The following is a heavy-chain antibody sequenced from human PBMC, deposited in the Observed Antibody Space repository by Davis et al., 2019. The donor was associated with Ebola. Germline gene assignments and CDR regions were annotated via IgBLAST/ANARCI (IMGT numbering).Heavy chain of an antibody. Sequence: SVKVSCKASGGTFSSYAISWVRQAPGQGLEWMGGINPIFGTANYAQKFQGRVTITADESTSTAYMELSSLRSEDTAVYYCARDDRQTVGATRLDPWGQGTLVTVSS. CDR2: INPIFGTA. D-gene: IGHD1-26*01. CDR1: GGTFSSYA. J-gene: IGHJ5*02. V-gene: IGHV1-69*13. CDR3: ARDDRQTVGATRLDP.